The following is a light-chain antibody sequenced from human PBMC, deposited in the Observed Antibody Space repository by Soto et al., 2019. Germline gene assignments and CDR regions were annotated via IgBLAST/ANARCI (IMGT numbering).Light chain of an antibody. CDR1: QSVGSW. CDR3: QQYNSYPLT. V-gene: IGKV1-5*03. Sequence: DIQMTQSPSTLSASVGDRVTITCRASQSVGSWLAWYQQKPGKAPKLLIYKASTLESGVPSRFSGSGSGTEFTINISSLQADDFATYYCQQYNSYPLTFGGGTKVDIK. J-gene: IGKJ4*01. CDR2: KAS.